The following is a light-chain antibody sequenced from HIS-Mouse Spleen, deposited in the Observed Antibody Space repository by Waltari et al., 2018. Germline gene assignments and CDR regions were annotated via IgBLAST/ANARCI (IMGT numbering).Light chain of an antibody. CDR3: YSTDSSGNHRRV. Sequence: SYDLTQPPSVSVSPGQTARITCSGDAFPKKYAYWYQQKSGQAPVLVIYEDSKRPSGIPERFSGSSSGTMATLTISGAQVEDEADYYCYSTDSSGNHRRVFGGGTKLTVL. CDR2: EDS. V-gene: IGLV3-10*01. J-gene: IGLJ3*02. CDR1: AFPKKY.